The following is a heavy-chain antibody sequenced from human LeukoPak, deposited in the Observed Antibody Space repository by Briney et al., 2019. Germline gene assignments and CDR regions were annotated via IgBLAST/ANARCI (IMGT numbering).Heavy chain of an antibody. V-gene: IGHV4-4*07. J-gene: IGHJ5*02. CDR3: ARESWELLFP. Sequence: SETLSLTCTVSGGSISSYYWSWIRQPAGKGLVWIGRIYTSGSTNYNPSLKSRVTMSVDTSKNQFSLKLSSVTAADTAVYYCARESWELLFPWGQGTLVTVSS. D-gene: IGHD1-26*01. CDR2: IYTSGST. CDR1: GGSISSYY.